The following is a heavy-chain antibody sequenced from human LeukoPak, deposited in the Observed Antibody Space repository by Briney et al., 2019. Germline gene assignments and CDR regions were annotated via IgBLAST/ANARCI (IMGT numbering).Heavy chain of an antibody. CDR3: ARVGEGYAYNWFDP. CDR1: GYTFTGYY. CDR2: INPNSGGT. V-gene: IGHV1-2*02. J-gene: IGHJ5*02. D-gene: IGHD5-12*01. Sequence: ASVKVSCKASGYTFTGYYMHWVRQAPGQGLEWMGWINPNSGGTNYAQKFQGRVTMTRDTSISTAYMELSRLRSDDTAVYYCARVGEGYAYNWFDPWGQGTLVTVSS.